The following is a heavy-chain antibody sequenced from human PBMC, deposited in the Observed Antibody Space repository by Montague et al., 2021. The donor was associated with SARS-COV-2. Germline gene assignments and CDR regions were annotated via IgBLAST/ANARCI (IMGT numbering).Heavy chain of an antibody. J-gene: IGHJ4*02. CDR1: GDSVSGNSAG. Sequence: CAISGDSVSGNSAGWNWIRQSPSRGLEWLGRTYYRSKWYYEYAVSLKSRITINPDTSKNQFSLQVKSMTPEDTAVYYCALAVAGRGGYDYWGQGTLVTVSS. CDR3: ALAVAGRGGYDY. CDR2: TYYRSKWYY. V-gene: IGHV6-1*01. D-gene: IGHD6-19*01.